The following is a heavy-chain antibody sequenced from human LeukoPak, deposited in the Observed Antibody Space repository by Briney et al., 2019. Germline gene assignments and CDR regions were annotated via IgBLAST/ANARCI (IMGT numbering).Heavy chain of an antibody. CDR1: GFTFSDYY. Sequence: GGSLRLSCAASGFTFSDYYMSWIRQAPGKGLEWVSYISSSGSTIYYADSVKGRFTISRDNAKNSLYLQMNSLRAEDTAAYYCAREVSSSWALGAFDIWGQGTMVTVSS. D-gene: IGHD6-6*01. CDR2: ISSSGSTI. J-gene: IGHJ3*02. V-gene: IGHV3-11*01. CDR3: AREVSSSWALGAFDI.